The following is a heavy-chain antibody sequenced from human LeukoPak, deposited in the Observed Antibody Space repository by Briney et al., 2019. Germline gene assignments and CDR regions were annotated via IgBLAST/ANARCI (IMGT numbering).Heavy chain of an antibody. CDR2: IYYSGST. J-gene: IGHJ6*02. CDR3: ARGWFGDLHYYYYGMDV. CDR1: GGSISSSSYY. D-gene: IGHD3-10*01. Sequence: PSETLSLTCTVSGGSISSSSYYWGWIRQPPGKGLEWIGSIYYSGSTYYNPSLKSRVTISVDTSKNQFSLKLSSVTAADTAVYYCARGWFGDLHYYYYGMDVWGQGTTVTVSS. V-gene: IGHV4-39*01.